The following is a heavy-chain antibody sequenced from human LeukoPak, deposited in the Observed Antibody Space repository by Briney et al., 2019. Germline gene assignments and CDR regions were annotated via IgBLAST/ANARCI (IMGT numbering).Heavy chain of an antibody. V-gene: IGHV3-23*01. J-gene: IGHJ4*02. CDR1: GFTFSSSA. D-gene: IGHD3-10*01. CDR2: ISNNGGYT. CDR3: AKLSLSGRSQSADY. Sequence: GGSLRLSCAASGFTFSSSAMSWVRQAPGKGLEWVSAISNNGGYTYYADSVQGRFTISRDNSKNTLFLQMNSLRAEDTAVYYCAKLSLSGRSQSADYWGQGTLVTVSS.